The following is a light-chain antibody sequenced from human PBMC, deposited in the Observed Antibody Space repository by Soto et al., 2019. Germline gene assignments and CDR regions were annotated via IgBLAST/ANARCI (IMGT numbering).Light chain of an antibody. V-gene: IGLV1-40*01. CDR2: EDI. CDR1: SSNIGARYE. J-gene: IGLJ2*01. Sequence: QSVLTQPPSVSGAPGQTVTISCTGSSSNIGARYEVHWYQQLPGTAPKLLIYEDITRPSGVPDRFSGSKSGASAYLAITGLLSEDEAEYYCQSYDSRLSAVVFGGGTKLTVL. CDR3: QSYDSRLSAVV.